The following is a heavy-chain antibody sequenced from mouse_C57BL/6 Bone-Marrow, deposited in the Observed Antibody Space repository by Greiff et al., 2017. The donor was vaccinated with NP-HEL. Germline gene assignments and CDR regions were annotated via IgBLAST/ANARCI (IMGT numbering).Heavy chain of an antibody. CDR2: IYPGSGNT. CDR3: ARRHYGSSYWYFDV. V-gene: IGHV1-76*01. CDR1: GYTFTDYY. D-gene: IGHD1-1*01. Sequence: VKLMESGAELVRPGASVKLSCKASGYTFTDYYINWVKQRPGQGLEWIARIYPGSGNTYYNEKFKGKATLTAEKSSSTAYMQLSSLTSEDSAVYFCARRHYGSSYWYFDVWGTGTTVTVSS. J-gene: IGHJ1*03.